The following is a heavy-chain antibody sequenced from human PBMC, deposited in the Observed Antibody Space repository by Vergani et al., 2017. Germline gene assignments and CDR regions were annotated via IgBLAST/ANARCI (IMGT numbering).Heavy chain of an antibody. Sequence: QLHLQESGPGLVKPSETLSLTCTVSGGSITSSSYYWGWIRQPPGKGLEWFGNISHSGGAYYNPSLKGRVTISVDTSKNQFSLEVTYVTAADTAIYFCARTESFILRYFHWALWGQGTLVTVSS. CDR1: GGSITSSSYY. CDR2: ISHSGGA. V-gene: IGHV4-39*01. D-gene: IGHD3-9*01. CDR3: ARTESFILRYFHWAL. J-gene: IGHJ4*02.